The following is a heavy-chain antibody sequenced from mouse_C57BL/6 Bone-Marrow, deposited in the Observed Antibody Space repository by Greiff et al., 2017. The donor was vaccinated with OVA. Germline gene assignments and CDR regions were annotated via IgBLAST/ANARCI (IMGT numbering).Heavy chain of an antibody. CDR1: GFNIKNTY. CDR3: AREGGYYGSSYGYFDV. V-gene: IGHV14-3*01. CDR2: IDPANGNT. Sequence: EVQLVESVAELVRPGASVKLSCTASGFNIKNTYMHWVKQRPEQGLEWIGRIDPANGNTTYAPKFQGKATITADTSSNTAYLQLSSLTSDDTAIYYCAREGGYYGSSYGYFDVWGTGTTVTVSS. D-gene: IGHD1-1*01. J-gene: IGHJ1*03.